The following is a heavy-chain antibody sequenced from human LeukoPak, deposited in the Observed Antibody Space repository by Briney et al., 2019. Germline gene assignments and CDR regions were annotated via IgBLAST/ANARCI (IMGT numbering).Heavy chain of an antibody. J-gene: IGHJ4*02. CDR3: ARDRGQQWLPQNDY. CDR2: IIPIFGTA. D-gene: IGHD6-19*01. CDR1: GGTFSSYA. V-gene: IGHV1-69*13. Sequence: EASVKVSCKASGGTFSSYAISWVRQAPGQGLEWMGGIIPIFGTANYAQKFQGRVTITADESTSTAYMELRSLRSDDTAVYYCARDRGQQWLPQNDYWGQGTLVTVSS.